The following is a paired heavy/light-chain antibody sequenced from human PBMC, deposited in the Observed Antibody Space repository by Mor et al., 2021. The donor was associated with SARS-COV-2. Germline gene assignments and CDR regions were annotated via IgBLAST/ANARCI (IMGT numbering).Heavy chain of an antibody. J-gene: IGHJ4*02. CDR1: GFTFSSYG. D-gene: IGHD3-22*01. Sequence: QVQLVESGGGVVQPGRSLRLSCAASGFTFSSYGMHWVRQTPGKGLEWVAVIWYDGNKKYYVDSVKGRFTISRDNSKNTLYLQMNSLRAEDTAVYYCARGDHYDRSGYYLDYWGQGTLVTVSS. CDR3: ARGDHYDRSGYYLDY. CDR2: IWYDGNKK. V-gene: IGHV3-33*08.
Light chain of an antibody. Sequence: DVVLTQSPLSLPVTLGQPASISCRSSQSLAYSDGNTYLNWFQQRPGQSPRRLIYKVSNRDSGVPDRFSGSGSDTDFTLKISRVEAEDVGVYYCMQGIHWPWTFGQGTKVEIK. V-gene: IGKV2-30*01. CDR1: QSLAYSDGNTY. CDR2: KVS. CDR3: MQGIHWPWT. J-gene: IGKJ1*01.